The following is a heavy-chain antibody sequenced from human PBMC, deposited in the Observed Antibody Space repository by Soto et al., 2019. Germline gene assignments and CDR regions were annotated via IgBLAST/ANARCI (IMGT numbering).Heavy chain of an antibody. D-gene: IGHD2-15*01. CDR3: THRRCSGGSCYNVFDF. J-gene: IGHJ3*01. CDR2: IYWSDDK. V-gene: IGHV2-5*01. Sequence: QITLKESGPTLVQPTQTLTLTCSFSGFSLSSSGEGVGWFRQPPGKALEWLALIYWSDDKRYSPSLKNRLTITGDTSKNQVVLTMTSLDPVDTATYYCTHRRCSGGSCYNVFDFWGQGAMVTVSS. CDR1: GFSLSSSGEG.